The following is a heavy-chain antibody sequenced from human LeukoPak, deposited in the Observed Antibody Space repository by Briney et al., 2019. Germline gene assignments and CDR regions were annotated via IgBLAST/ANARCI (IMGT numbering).Heavy chain of an antibody. V-gene: IGHV1-69*06. D-gene: IGHD6-19*01. CDR1: GGTFSSYA. CDR3: ARAPDSSGWYFVSAFDI. CDR2: IIPIFGTA. Sequence: VASVKVSCKASGGTFSSYAISWVRQAPGQGLEWMGGIIPIFGTANYAQKFQGRVTITADKSTSTAYMELSSLRSEDTAMYYCARAPDSSGWYFVSAFDIWGQGTMVTVSS. J-gene: IGHJ3*02.